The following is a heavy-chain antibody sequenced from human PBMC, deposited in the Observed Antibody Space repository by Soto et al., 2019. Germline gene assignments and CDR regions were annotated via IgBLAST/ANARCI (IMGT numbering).Heavy chain of an antibody. V-gene: IGHV1-46*03. Sequence: GASVKVSCKASGYTFTSYYMHWVRQAPGQGLEGMGIINPSGGSTSYAQKFQGRVTMTRDTSTSTVYMELSSLRSEDTAVYYCARVPRRYCSGGSCYSLVSDYWGQGTLVTVSS. J-gene: IGHJ4*02. CDR1: GYTFTSYY. D-gene: IGHD2-15*01. CDR3: ARVPRRYCSGGSCYSLVSDY. CDR2: INPSGGST.